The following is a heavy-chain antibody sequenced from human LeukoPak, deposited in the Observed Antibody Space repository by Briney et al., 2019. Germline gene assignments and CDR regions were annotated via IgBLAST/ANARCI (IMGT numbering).Heavy chain of an antibody. CDR1: GYTFTGYY. CDR3: ARGRGRVAGTVKINDAFDI. D-gene: IGHD6-19*01. J-gene: IGHJ3*02. V-gene: IGHV1-2*02. CDR2: INPNSGGT. Sequence: VASVKVSCKASGYTFTGYYMHWVRQAPGQGLEWMRWINPNSGGTNYAQKFQGRVTMTRDTSISTAYMELSRLRSDDTAVYYCARGRGRVAGTVKINDAFDIWGQGTMVTVSS.